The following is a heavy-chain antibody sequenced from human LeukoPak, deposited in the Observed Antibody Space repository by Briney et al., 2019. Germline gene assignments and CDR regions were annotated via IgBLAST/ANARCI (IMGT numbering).Heavy chain of an antibody. J-gene: IGHJ4*02. CDR2: ISTSSNYI. CDR3: ARVLGGQYDY. V-gene: IGHV3-21*01. Sequence: GGSLRLSCAASGFTFSSYSMNWVRQAPGKGLEWVSSISTSSNYIYYADSVKGRFTISRDNAKNSLHLQMNSLRAEDTAVYYCARVLGGQYDYWGQGTLVTVSS. CDR1: GFTFSSYS.